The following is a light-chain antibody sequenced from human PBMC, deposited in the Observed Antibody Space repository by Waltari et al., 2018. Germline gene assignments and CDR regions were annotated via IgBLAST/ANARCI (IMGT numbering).Light chain of an antibody. CDR3: LQRSNWPST. CDR2: GAT. Sequence: EIVMTQSPATLSLSPGERATLSCRASQSVSSSLAWFQQKPGQAPRLLIHGATSRATGIPNRVRGSRSGTSFTLTINSLEPDDVAVYYCLQRSNWPSTFGQGTKVEI. J-gene: IGKJ1*01. V-gene: IGKV3-15*01. CDR1: QSVSSS.